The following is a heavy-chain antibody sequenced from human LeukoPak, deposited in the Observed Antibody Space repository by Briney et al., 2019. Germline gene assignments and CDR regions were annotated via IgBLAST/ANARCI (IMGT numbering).Heavy chain of an antibody. D-gene: IGHD2-15*01. V-gene: IGHV4-59*01. Sequence: PSETLSLTCSVSGDSINSNYWSWMRQPPGKVLEWIGYIYYGGSTNYNPSLKSRVSMSVDPSKNQFSLTLSSVTAADTAVYHCARLLAGCPGGRCRAHFDYWGQGTLVTVSS. CDR2: IYYGGST. CDR1: GDSINSNY. CDR3: ARLLAGCPGGRCRAHFDY. J-gene: IGHJ4*02.